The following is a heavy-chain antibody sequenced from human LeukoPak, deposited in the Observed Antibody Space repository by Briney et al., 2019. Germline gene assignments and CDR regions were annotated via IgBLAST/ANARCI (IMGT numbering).Heavy chain of an antibody. CDR2: ISSSSSYI. D-gene: IGHD1-26*01. J-gene: IGHJ4*02. V-gene: IGHV3-21*01. CDR3: ARELLGRRAWDY. CDR1: GFTFSSYS. Sequence: GGSLRLPCAASGFTFSSYSMNWVRQAPGKGLEWVSSISSSSSYIYYADSVKGRFTISRDNAKNSLYLQMNSLRAEDTAVYYCARELLGRRAWDYWGQGTLVTVSS.